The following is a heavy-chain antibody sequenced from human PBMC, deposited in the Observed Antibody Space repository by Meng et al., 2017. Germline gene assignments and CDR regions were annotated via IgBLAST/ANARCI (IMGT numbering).Heavy chain of an antibody. V-gene: IGHV4-38-2*02. D-gene: IGHD3-22*01. J-gene: IGHJ4*02. Sequence: SETLSLTCTVSGYSISSGYYWGWIRQPPGKGLEWIGSIYHSGSTYYNPSLKSRVTISVDTSKNQFSLKLSSVTAADTAVYYCARYRGHYYDSSGYYRWSRGYYFDYWGQGTLVTVSS. CDR1: GYSISSGYY. CDR2: IYHSGST. CDR3: ARYRGHYYDSSGYYRWSRGYYFDY.